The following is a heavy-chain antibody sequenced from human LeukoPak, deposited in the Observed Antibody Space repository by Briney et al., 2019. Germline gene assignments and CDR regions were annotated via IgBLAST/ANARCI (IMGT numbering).Heavy chain of an antibody. J-gene: IGHJ6*03. CDR3: ARGYSGWPGPPYYYYYMDV. CDR2: IYHSGST. V-gene: IGHV4-39*07. D-gene: IGHD2-15*01. CDR1: GGSISSSSYY. Sequence: SETLSLTCTVSGGSISSSSYYWGWIRQPPGKGLEWIGSIYHSGSTYYNPSLKSRVTISVDTSKNQFSLKLSSVTAADTAVYYCARGYSGWPGPPYYYYYMDVWGKGTTVTVSS.